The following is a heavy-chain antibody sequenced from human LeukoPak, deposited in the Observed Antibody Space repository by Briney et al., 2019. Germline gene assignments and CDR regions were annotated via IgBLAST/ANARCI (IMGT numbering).Heavy chain of an antibody. CDR3: AREISVHDAFDI. D-gene: IGHD3-3*01. CDR1: GASISSYF. V-gene: IGHV4-59*01. J-gene: IGHJ3*02. CDR2: IHYSATT. Sequence: SETLSLTCTVSGASISSYFWSWIRQPPGKGLEWIGYIHYSATTNSNPSLKSRVTISIDTSKNQFSLKLSSVTAADTAVYYCAREISVHDAFDIWGHGTMVTVSS.